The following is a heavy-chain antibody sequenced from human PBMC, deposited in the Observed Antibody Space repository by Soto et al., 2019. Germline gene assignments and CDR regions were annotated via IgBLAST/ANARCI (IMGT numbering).Heavy chain of an antibody. V-gene: IGHV3-30*18. CDR3: AKGPNPVDYYYYYGMDV. J-gene: IGHJ6*02. Sequence: PGGSLRLSCAASGFTFSSYGMHWVRQAPGKGLEWVAVISYDGSNKYYADSVKGRFTISRDNSKNTLYLQMNSLRAEDTAVYYCAKGPNPVDYYYYYGMDVWGQGTTVTVSS. CDR1: GFTFSSYG. CDR2: ISYDGSNK.